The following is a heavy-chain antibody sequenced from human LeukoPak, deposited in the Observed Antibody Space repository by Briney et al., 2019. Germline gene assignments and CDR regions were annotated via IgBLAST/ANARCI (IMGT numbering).Heavy chain of an antibody. CDR3: AKRLRITIFGDNDP. D-gene: IGHD3-3*01. J-gene: IGHJ5*02. V-gene: IGHV3-23*01. CDR1: GFTFSSNA. Sequence: GGSLRLSCAASGFTFSSNAMTWVRQAPGKGLEWVSAIHGSDDNTHYADSVKGRFTISRVNSKNTLYLQMNSLRAEDTAVYYCAKRLRITIFGDNDPWGQGTLVTVSS. CDR2: IHGSDDNT.